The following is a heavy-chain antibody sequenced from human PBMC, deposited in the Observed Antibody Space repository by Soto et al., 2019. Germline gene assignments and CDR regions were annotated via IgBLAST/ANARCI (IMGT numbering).Heavy chain of an antibody. CDR3: ARDRDVGLGHGMDV. Sequence: ASVKVSCKASGYTFTSYAMHWVRQAPGQRLEWMGWINAGNGNTKNAQKLQGRVTMATDTSTSTAYMELRSLRSDDTAVYYCARDRDVGLGHGMDVWGQGTTVTVSS. CDR1: GYTFTSYA. V-gene: IGHV1-3*01. J-gene: IGHJ6*02. D-gene: IGHD2-15*01. CDR2: INAGNGNT.